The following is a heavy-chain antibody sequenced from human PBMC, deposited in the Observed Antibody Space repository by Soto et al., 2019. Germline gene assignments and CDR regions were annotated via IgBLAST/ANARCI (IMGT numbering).Heavy chain of an antibody. Sequence: PXXSLKISCKGSGYDFPNYWISWVPQMPGKGLEWMGIISPGDSATSYSQSFEGQVTISADKSISTAYLQWSSLKASDTAMYYCARHLDSSGYYSDDYWGQGTLVTVSS. CDR2: ISPGDSAT. CDR1: GYDFPNYW. CDR3: ARHLDSSGYYSDDY. V-gene: IGHV5-51*01. D-gene: IGHD3-22*01. J-gene: IGHJ4*02.